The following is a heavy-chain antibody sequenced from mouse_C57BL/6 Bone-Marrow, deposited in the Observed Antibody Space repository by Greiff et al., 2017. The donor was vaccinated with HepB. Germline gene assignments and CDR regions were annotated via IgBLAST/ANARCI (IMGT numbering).Heavy chain of an antibody. J-gene: IGHJ2*01. V-gene: IGHV1-59*01. Sequence: QVQLQQPGAELVRPGTSVKLSCKASGYTFTSYWMHWVKQRPGQGLEWIGVIDPSDSYTNYNQKFKGKATLTVDTSSSTAYMQLSSLTYEDSAVYYCARRITTVVAGDYFDYWGQGTTRTVSS. D-gene: IGHD1-1*01. CDR3: ARRITTVVAGDYFDY. CDR1: GYTFTSYW. CDR2: IDPSDSYT.